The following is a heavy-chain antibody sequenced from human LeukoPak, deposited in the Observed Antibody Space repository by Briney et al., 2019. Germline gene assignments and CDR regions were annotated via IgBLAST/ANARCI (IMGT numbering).Heavy chain of an antibody. V-gene: IGHV4-61*02. CDR1: GGSISSGSYY. CDR2: IHTSGST. J-gene: IGHJ4*02. CDR3: VRFPLVGAPMYYFDY. Sequence: SQTLSLTCTVSGGSISSGSYYWSWIRQPAGTGLEWIGRIHTSGSTNYNPSLKSRVSISVDTSKNQFSLKLSSVTAADTALYYCVRFPLVGAPMYYFDYWGQGTLVTVSS. D-gene: IGHD1-26*01.